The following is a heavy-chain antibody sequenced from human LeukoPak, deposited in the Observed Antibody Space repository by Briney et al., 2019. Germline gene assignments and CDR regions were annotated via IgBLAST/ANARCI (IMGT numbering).Heavy chain of an antibody. Sequence: SETLSLTCAVSGYSISSGYYWGWIRQPPGKGLEWIGSIYHSGSTYYNPSLKIRVTISVDTSKNQFSLKLSSVTAADTAVYYCAAGLWFGDRAFDYWGQGTLVTVSS. V-gene: IGHV4-38-2*01. CDR1: GYSISSGYY. D-gene: IGHD3-10*01. CDR3: AAGLWFGDRAFDY. J-gene: IGHJ4*02. CDR2: IYHSGST.